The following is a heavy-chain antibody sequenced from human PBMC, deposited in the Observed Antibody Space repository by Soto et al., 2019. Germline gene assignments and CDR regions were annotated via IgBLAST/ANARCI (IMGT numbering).Heavy chain of an antibody. CDR2: IKQDGSEK. CDR3: ARDRDLKAFDI. J-gene: IGHJ3*02. V-gene: IGHV3-7*03. Sequence: LRLSCAASGFTSISYWMSWVRHAPGKGLEWVANIKQDGSEKYYVDSVKGRFTISRDNAKNSLYLQMNSLRAEDTAVYYCARDRDLKAFDIWGQGTMVTVSS. CDR1: GFTSISYW.